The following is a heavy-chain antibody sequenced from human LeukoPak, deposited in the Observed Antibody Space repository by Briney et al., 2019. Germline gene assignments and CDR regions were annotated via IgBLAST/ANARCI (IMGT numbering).Heavy chain of an antibody. J-gene: IGHJ3*02. CDR2: INHSGST. CDR1: GFTFSSYA. D-gene: IGHD2-2*01. CDR3: ARSTSPAHAFDI. Sequence: GSLRLSCAASGFTFSSYAMSWIRQPPGKGLEWIGEINHSGSTNYNPSLKSRVTISVDTSKNQFSLKLSSVTAADTAVYYCARSTSPAHAFDIWGQGTMVTVSS. V-gene: IGHV4-34*01.